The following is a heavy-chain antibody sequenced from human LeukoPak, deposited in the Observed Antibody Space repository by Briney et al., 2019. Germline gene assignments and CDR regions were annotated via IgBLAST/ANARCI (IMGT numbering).Heavy chain of an antibody. D-gene: IGHD6-13*01. V-gene: IGHV4-34*01. J-gene: IGHJ6*03. CDR2: INHSGST. CDR1: GGSFSGYY. CDR3: ARSWGITAAGYYMDV. Sequence: SETLSLTCAVYGGSFSGYYWSWIRQPPGKGLEWIGEINHSGSTNYNPSLKSRVTISVGTSKNQFSLRLSSVTAADTAVYYCARSWGITAAGYYMDVWGKGTTVTVSS.